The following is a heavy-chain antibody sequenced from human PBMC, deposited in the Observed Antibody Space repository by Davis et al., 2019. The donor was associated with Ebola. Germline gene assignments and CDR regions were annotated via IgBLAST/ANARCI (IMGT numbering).Heavy chain of an antibody. CDR1: GYTFTSYA. Sequence: ASVKVSCKASGYTFTSYAMHWVRQAPGQRLEWMGWINAGNGNTKYSQKFQGRVTMTTDTSTSTAYMELRSLRSDDTAVYYCARLIGGVILLGMDVWGQGTTVTVSS. CDR2: INAGNGNT. J-gene: IGHJ6*02. D-gene: IGHD3-16*02. V-gene: IGHV1-3*01. CDR3: ARLIGGVILLGMDV.